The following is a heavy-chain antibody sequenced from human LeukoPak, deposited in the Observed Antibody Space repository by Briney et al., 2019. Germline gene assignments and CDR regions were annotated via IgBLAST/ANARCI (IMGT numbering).Heavy chain of an antibody. J-gene: IGHJ5*02. Sequence: SETLSLTCTVSGGSISSSSYYWGWLRQPPGKGLEWIGSIYYSGSTYYNPSLKSRVTISVDTSKNQFSLKLSSVTAADTAVYYCASCIFNWFDPWGQGTLVTVSS. V-gene: IGHV4-39*07. CDR3: ASCIFNWFDP. D-gene: IGHD2-15*01. CDR1: GGSISSSSYY. CDR2: IYYSGST.